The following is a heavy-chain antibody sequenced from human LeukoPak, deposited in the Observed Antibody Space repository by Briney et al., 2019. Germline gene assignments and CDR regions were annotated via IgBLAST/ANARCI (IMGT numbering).Heavy chain of an antibody. CDR1: GFTFSNNY. CDR2: IHYSGST. V-gene: IGHV4-59*08. D-gene: IGHD6-19*01. Sequence: GSLRLSCAASGFTFSNNYMSWVRQPPGKGLEWIGYIHYSGSTKYNPSLKSRVTISVDTSKNQFSLKLSSVTAADTAVYYCARWYSSGWAFDYWGQGTLVTVSS. CDR3: ARWYSSGWAFDY. J-gene: IGHJ4*02.